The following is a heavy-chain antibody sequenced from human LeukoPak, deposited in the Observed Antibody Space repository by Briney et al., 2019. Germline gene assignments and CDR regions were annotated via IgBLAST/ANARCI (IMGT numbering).Heavy chain of an antibody. D-gene: IGHD3-9*01. J-gene: IGHJ4*02. CDR2: INHSGSN. CDR3: AGGIRYPDY. CDR1: GGSFSGYY. V-gene: IGHV4-34*01. Sequence: SEALSLTCAVYGGSFSGYYWSWIRQPPGKGLEWIGEINHSGSNNYNPSLKSRVTISVDTSKNQFSLKLSSVTAADTAVYYCAGGIRYPDYWGQGTLVTVSS.